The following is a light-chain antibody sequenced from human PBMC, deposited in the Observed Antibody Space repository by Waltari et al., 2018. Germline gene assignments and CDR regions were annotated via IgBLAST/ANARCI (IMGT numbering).Light chain of an antibody. CDR2: GAS. J-gene: IGKJ2*01. Sequence: EIVLTQSPATLSVSLGERATLSRTASQSVSSHLAWYQHKVGLAPRLLIFGASTRATVVPARFSGSGSGTEFTLTISSLQSEDFAVYYCQQYNNWPPETFGQGTKLEIK. CDR3: QQYNNWPPET. CDR1: QSVSSH. V-gene: IGKV3-15*01.